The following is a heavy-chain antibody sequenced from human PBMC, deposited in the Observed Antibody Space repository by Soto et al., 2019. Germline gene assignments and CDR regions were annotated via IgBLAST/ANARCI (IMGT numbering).Heavy chain of an antibody. Sequence: GESLKISCKASGFIFTSYWLSWVRQMPGKGLEWMGIIYPGDSDTRYSPSFQGQVTISADKSISTAYLQWSSLKASDTAIYYCARLYGSGSYYNLGDYWGQGTLVTVSS. J-gene: IGHJ4*02. D-gene: IGHD3-10*01. CDR1: GFIFTSYW. V-gene: IGHV5-51*01. CDR3: ARLYGSGSYYNLGDY. CDR2: IYPGDSDT.